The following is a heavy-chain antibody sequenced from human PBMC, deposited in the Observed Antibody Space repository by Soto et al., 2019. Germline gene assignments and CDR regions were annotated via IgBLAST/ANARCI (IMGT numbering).Heavy chain of an antibody. CDR2: IYYSGIT. J-gene: IGHJ4*02. CDR3: ARPLLSSTWPFAD. D-gene: IGHD6-13*01. CDR1: GGSISSSSYY. Sequence: QLQLQESGPGLVKPSETLSLTCTVSGGSISSSSYYWGWIRQPPGKGLEWIGSIYYSGITFYNPSLKSRVTISVDTSKNQFSLKLSSVTAADTAVYYCARPLLSSTWPFADWGQGTLVTVSS. V-gene: IGHV4-39*01.